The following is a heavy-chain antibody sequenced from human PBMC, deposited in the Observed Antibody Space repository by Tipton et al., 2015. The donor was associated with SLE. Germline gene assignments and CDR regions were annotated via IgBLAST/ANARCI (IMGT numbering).Heavy chain of an antibody. J-gene: IGHJ6*03. CDR1: GGSISSYY. CDR3: ARERSGRFRYLDV. V-gene: IGHV4-59*12. D-gene: IGHD1-26*01. CDR2: IYYSGST. Sequence: LRLSCTVSGGSISSYYWSWIRQPPGKGLEWIGYIYYSGSTNYNPSLKSRVTISVDKSKNQFSLKLSSVTAADTAMYYCARERSGRFRYLDVWGKGTTVTFSS.